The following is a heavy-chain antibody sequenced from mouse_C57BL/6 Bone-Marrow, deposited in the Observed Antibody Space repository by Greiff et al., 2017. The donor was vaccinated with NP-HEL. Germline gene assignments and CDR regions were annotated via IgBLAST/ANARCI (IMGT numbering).Heavy chain of an antibody. CDR1: GFTFSSYA. V-gene: IGHV5-9-1*02. D-gene: IGHD1-1*01. CDR3: TSRRYGSSFDY. Sequence: EVKVVESGEGLVKPGGSLKLSCAASGFTFSSYAMSWVRQTPEKRLEWVAYISSGGDYIYYADTVKGRFTISRDNARNTLYLQMSSLKSEDTAMYYCTSRRYGSSFDYWGQGTTLTVSS. J-gene: IGHJ2*01. CDR2: ISSGGDYI.